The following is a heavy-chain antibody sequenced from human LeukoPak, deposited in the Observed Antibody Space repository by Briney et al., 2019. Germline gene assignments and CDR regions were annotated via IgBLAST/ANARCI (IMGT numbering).Heavy chain of an antibody. Sequence: GVSLRLFCAASVFTFRSYCMHWVRQAPGKGLVWVSRINSDGSSTSYADSVKGRFTISRDNAKNTLYLQMNSLRAEDTAVYYCARTPSYGDYFFDYWGQGTLVTVSS. V-gene: IGHV3-74*01. CDR2: INSDGSST. J-gene: IGHJ4*02. D-gene: IGHD4-17*01. CDR3: ARTPSYGDYFFDY. CDR1: VFTFRSYC.